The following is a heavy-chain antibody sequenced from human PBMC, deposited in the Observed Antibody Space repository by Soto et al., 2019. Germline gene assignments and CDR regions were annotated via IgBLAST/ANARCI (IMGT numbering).Heavy chain of an antibody. CDR1: GYTFTSYY. J-gene: IGHJ4*02. CDR2: ITPSGGTT. V-gene: IGHV1-46*03. Sequence: VSVKVSCKASGYTFTSYYRRWVRQAPGQGLEWMGVITPSGGTTSYAQKFQGRVTMTRDTSTSTVYMELSSLRSEDTAFYYCARSLNPHYFDYWGQGTLVTVSS. CDR3: ARSLNPHYFDY.